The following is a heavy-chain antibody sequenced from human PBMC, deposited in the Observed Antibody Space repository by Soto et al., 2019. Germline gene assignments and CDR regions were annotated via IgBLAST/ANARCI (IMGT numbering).Heavy chain of an antibody. CDR2: IIPIFGTA. J-gene: IGHJ4*02. CDR3: AAGGYCGGDCYASDY. CDR1: GGTFSSYA. V-gene: IGHV1-69*12. D-gene: IGHD2-21*02. Sequence: QVQLVQSGAEVKKPGSSVKVSCKASGGTFSSYAISWVRQAPGQGLEWMGGIIPIFGTANYAQKFQGRVTITADESTSTAYLELSSLRYEDTAVYYCAAGGYCGGDCYASDYWGQGTLVTVSS.